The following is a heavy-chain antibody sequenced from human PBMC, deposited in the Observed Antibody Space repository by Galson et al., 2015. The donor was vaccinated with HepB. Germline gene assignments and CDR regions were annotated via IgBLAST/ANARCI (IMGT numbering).Heavy chain of an antibody. D-gene: IGHD2-21*02. CDR1: GDSISSGDYY. Sequence: TLSLTCTVSGDSISSGDYYWSWIRQSPGKGLEWIGNIDSSGNTHYNPSLKSRLTMSVDTSKNQFSLRLSSVTAADTAVFYCTRGRDVVMLTDFDYWGQGSLVTVSS. CDR2: IDSSGNT. J-gene: IGHJ4*02. V-gene: IGHV4-30-4*01. CDR3: TRGRDVVMLTDFDY.